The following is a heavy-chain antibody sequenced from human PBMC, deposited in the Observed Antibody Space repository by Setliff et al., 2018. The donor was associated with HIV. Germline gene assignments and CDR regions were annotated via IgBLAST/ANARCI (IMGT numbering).Heavy chain of an antibody. CDR3: ARHRGEGIAAAVNDVFDI. Sequence: PSETLSLTCTVSGGSISSGSYYWSWIRQPAGKGLEWIGHIYYSGITYYNSSLKSRATISVDTSKNHFSLRLSSVTAADTAVYYCARHRGEGIAAAVNDVFDIWGQGTMVTVSS. J-gene: IGHJ3*02. CDR2: IYYSGIT. V-gene: IGHV4-39*01. CDR1: GGSISSGSYY. D-gene: IGHD6-13*01.